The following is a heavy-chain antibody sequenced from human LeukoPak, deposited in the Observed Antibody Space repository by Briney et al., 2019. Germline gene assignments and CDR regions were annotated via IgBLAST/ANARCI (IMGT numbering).Heavy chain of an antibody. CDR1: GYTFTGYY. J-gene: IGHJ4*02. V-gene: IGHV1-8*02. CDR3: VAKGY. Sequence: ASVKVSCKAFGYTFTGYYMHWVRQATGQGLEWMGWMNPNSGNTGYAQKLQGRVTMTMDTSISTAYMELTSLRSEDTAVYYCVAKGYWGQGTPVTVSS. CDR2: MNPNSGNT.